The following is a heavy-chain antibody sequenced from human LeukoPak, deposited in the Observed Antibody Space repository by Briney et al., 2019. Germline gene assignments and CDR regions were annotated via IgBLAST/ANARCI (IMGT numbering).Heavy chain of an antibody. V-gene: IGHV3-15*01. J-gene: IGHJ4*02. CDR1: GFTFSNAW. Sequence: PGGSLRLSCAASGFTFSNAWMNWVRQAPGEGLEWLGRIKSKADGGTTDYAAPVKGRFAISRDDSKNTLYLQVNSLKTEDTAVYYCSTGGYYFDYWGRGTLVTVSS. CDR2: IKSKADGGTT. CDR3: STGGYYFDY.